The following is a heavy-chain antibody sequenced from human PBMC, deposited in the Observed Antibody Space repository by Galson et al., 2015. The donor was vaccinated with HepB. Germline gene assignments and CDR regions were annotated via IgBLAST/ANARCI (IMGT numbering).Heavy chain of an antibody. CDR2: ISYDGSNK. CDR1: GFTFSSYA. D-gene: IGHD2-2*01. Sequence: SLRLSCAASGFTFSSYAMHWVRQAPGKGLEWVAVISYDGSNKYYADSVKGRFTISRDNSKNTLYLQMNSLRAEDTAVYYCARPLGYCSSTSCQGNYYFDYWGQGTLVTVSS. CDR3: ARPLGYCSSTSCQGNYYFDY. J-gene: IGHJ4*02. V-gene: IGHV3-30-3*01.